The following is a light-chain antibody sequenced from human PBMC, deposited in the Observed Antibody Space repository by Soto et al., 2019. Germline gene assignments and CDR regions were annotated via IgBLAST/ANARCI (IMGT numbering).Light chain of an antibody. CDR1: QSVSSSS. CDR3: QHYDSLPIT. V-gene: IGKV3-20*01. J-gene: IGKJ5*01. CDR2: CAS. Sequence: EIVLMQSPGTLSLSPGERATLSCRASQSVSSSSLDWYQQKPGQPPRLLIYCASSRATVIPDRFSGSGSGTDFTLSSSRLEPEDFAVFYCQHYDSLPITFGQGTRLEIK.